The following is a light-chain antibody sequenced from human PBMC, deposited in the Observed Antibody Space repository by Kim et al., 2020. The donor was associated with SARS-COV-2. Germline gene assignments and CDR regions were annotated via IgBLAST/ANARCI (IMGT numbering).Light chain of an antibody. CDR3: QQYGNSRT. V-gene: IGKV3-20*01. CDR1: QTVSRNH. J-gene: IGKJ1*01. Sequence: EIVLTQSPDTLSLSPGERASLSCRASQTVSRNHLAWYQQKPGQAPRLLIYGASSRATGIPDRFSGSGSGTDFTLTITRLEPEDFAVYYCQQYGNSRTFGQGTKVDIK. CDR2: GAS.